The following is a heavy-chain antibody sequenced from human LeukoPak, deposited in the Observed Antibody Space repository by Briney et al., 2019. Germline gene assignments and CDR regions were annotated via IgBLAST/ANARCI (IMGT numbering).Heavy chain of an antibody. D-gene: IGHD3-10*01. CDR3: ARVSIVNYYASGSYQHFDF. CDR1: GFTFSSHS. CDR2: ISGSSGTI. J-gene: IGHJ4*02. V-gene: IGHV3-48*01. Sequence: GGSLRLSCAASGFTFSSHSMNWVRQAPGKGLEWVSYISGSSGTIYYADSVKGRFTISRDIAKNSLDLLMNSLRAEDTAVYYCARVSIVNYYASGSYQHFDFWGQGTLVTVSS.